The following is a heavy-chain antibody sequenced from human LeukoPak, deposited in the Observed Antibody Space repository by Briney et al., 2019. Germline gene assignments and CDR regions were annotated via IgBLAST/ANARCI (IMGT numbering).Heavy chain of an antibody. D-gene: IGHD3-22*01. Sequence: ASVKVSCKASGYTFTGYYMHWVRQAPGQGLEWMGWINPNSGGTNYAQKFQGRVTMTRDTSISTAYMELSRLRSDDTAVYYCARGKTYYYDSSGLNGVDYWGQGTPVTVSS. J-gene: IGHJ4*02. CDR3: ARGKTYYYDSSGLNGVDY. V-gene: IGHV1-2*02. CDR2: INPNSGGT. CDR1: GYTFTGYY.